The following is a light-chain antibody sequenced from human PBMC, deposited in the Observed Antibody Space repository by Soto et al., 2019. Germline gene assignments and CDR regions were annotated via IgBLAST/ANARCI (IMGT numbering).Light chain of an antibody. J-gene: IGKJ1*01. CDR2: GAS. CDR3: QQSGKAWWT. Sequence: EIVLTQSPGTLSLSPGERATLSCRNSQRVSSSYLAWYQQKHGQAPRLLIYGASSRATSIPVRFSGSGSGTDFTLAIIRLEPKDFAVYYCQQSGKAWWTVGQGTKVKI. CDR1: QRVSSSY. V-gene: IGKV3-20*01.